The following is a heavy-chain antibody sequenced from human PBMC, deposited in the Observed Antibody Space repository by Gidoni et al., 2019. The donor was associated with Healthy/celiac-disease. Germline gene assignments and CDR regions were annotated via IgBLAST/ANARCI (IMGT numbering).Heavy chain of an antibody. CDR2: ISSSSSYI. Sequence: EVQLVESGGGLVKPGGSLRLSCAASGFTFRRYSMNWVRQAPGKGMEWVASISSSSSYIYYADSVKGRCTISRDNAKNSLYLQMNSRRAEDTAVYYCARDRSAFLEWLFTYYFDYWGQGTLDTVSS. V-gene: IGHV3-21*01. D-gene: IGHD3-3*01. J-gene: IGHJ4*02. CDR3: ARDRSAFLEWLFTYYFDY. CDR1: GFTFRRYS.